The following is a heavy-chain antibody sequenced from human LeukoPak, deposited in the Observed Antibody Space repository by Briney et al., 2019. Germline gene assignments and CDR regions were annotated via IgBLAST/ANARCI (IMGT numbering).Heavy chain of an antibody. V-gene: IGHV3-9*01. D-gene: IGHD2-21*02. J-gene: IGHJ4*02. Sequence: QPGGSLRLSCAASGFSFDDYAMHWVRQAPGKGLEWVSGIGWNGGGIVYADSVKGRFTISRDNAKNSLYLQMNSLGAEDTALYYCVKLTAAGFADSWGQGTLVTVSS. CDR3: VKLTAAGFADS. CDR2: IGWNGGGI. CDR1: GFSFDDYA.